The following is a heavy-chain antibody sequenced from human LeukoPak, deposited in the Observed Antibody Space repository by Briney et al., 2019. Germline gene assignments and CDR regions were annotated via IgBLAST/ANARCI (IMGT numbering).Heavy chain of an antibody. CDR1: GFTFSTYN. D-gene: IGHD5-24*01. J-gene: IGHJ4*02. V-gene: IGHV3-30*03. Sequence: PGRSLRLSCAASGFTFSTYNMHRVRQAPGKGLEWVAVILSDGSKQYYADSVKGRFTIARDNSKNTVYLQMNSLRAEDTAVFYCMATPIDHWGQGSLVTVSS. CDR3: MATPIDH. CDR2: ILSDGSKQ.